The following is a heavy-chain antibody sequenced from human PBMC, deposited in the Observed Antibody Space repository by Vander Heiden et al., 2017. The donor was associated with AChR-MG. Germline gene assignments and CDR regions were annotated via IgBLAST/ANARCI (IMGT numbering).Heavy chain of an antibody. CDR1: GFTFSSDA. Sequence: ELQLLESGGGLVHPGWSLRLSCAASGFTFSSDAMSWVRQAPGKGLEWVSAISGSGGSTYYADSVKGRFTISRDNSKNTLYLQMNSRRAEDTAVYYGAKEIRGYSYGRDYWGQGTLVTVSS. CDR2: ISGSGGST. CDR3: AKEIRGYSYGRDY. V-gene: IGHV3-23*01. D-gene: IGHD5-18*01. J-gene: IGHJ4*02.